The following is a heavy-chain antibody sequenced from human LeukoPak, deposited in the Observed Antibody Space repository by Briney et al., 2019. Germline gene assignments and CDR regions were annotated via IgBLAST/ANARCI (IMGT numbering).Heavy chain of an antibody. V-gene: IGHV3-7*03. CDR2: IKRDGSEK. Sequence: GSLRLSCAVSGFTFSDYWMSWVRPAPGKGLEWVANIKRDGSEKYYMDSVKGRFTISRDNSKNTLYLQMNSLRAEDTAVYYCAKDRRTTGSYWGQGTLVTVSS. J-gene: IGHJ4*02. CDR3: AKDRRTTGSY. D-gene: IGHD4-17*01. CDR1: GFTFSDYW.